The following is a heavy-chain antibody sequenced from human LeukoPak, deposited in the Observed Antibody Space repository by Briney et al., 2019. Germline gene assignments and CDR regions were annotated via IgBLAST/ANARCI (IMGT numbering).Heavy chain of an antibody. CDR1: GLPYCVFY. Sequence: GGPQTLLCAASGLPYCVFYMTWIRGARGKGREGVSYISNSWHAVYYADSVKGRFTISRDNTKNSLYLQMNSLRAEDTAVYYCARVSGGAATSAWGQGTLVTVSS. D-gene: IGHD3-16*01. J-gene: IGHJ4*02. CDR3: ARVSGGAATSA. V-gene: IGHV3-11*01. CDR2: ISNSWHAV.